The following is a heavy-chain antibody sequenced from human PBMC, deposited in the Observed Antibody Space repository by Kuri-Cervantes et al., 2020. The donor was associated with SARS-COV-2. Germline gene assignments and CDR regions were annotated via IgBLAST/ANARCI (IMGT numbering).Heavy chain of an antibody. CDR1: GYTFTSYG. CDR2: INPNSGGT. Sequence: ASVKVSCKASGYTFTSYGISWVRQARGQGLEWMGWINPNSGGTNYAQKLQGRVTMTTDTSTSTAYMELRSLKSDDTAVYYCARERVRGGYFDYWGQGTLVTVSS. V-gene: IGHV1-18*01. CDR3: ARERVRGGYFDY. D-gene: IGHD5/OR15-5a*01. J-gene: IGHJ4*02.